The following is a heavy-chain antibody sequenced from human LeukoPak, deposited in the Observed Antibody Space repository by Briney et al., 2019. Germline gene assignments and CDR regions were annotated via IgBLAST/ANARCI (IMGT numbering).Heavy chain of an antibody. Sequence: ASVTVSCTASGGTFSSYAISWVRQAPGQGLEWMGGIIPIFGTANYAQKFQGRVTITADESTSTAYMELSSLRSEDTAVYYCARGRFRLGYFDYWGQGTLVTVSS. CDR1: GGTFSSYA. CDR3: ARGRFRLGYFDY. J-gene: IGHJ4*02. CDR2: IIPIFGTA. V-gene: IGHV1-69*13. D-gene: IGHD3-10*01.